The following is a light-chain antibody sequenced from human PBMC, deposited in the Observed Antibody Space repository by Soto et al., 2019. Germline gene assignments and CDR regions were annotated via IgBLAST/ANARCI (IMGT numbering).Light chain of an antibody. CDR3: QQSYSTPLFT. CDR2: AAS. Sequence: DIQMTQSPSSLSASVGDRVTITCRASQSISSYLNWYQQKPGKAPKLLIYAASSLQSGVPSRFSGTGSGTDFTLIINSLQPEDFATYYCQQSYSTPLFTFGPGTKVDIK. J-gene: IGKJ3*01. CDR1: QSISSY. V-gene: IGKV1-39*01.